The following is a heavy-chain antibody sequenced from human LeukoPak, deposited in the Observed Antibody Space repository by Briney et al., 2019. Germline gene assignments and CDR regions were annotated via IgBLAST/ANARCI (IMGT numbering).Heavy chain of an antibody. CDR2: ISSSSSTI. CDR3: ARVWFGYYYGMDV. Sequence: GGSLRLSCAASGFTFSSYSVNWVRQAPGKGLEWVSYISSSSSTIYYADSVKGRFTISRDNAKNSLYLQMNSLRAEDTAVYYCARVWFGYYYGMDVWGQGTTVTVSS. J-gene: IGHJ6*02. V-gene: IGHV3-48*01. CDR1: GFTFSSYS. D-gene: IGHD3-10*01.